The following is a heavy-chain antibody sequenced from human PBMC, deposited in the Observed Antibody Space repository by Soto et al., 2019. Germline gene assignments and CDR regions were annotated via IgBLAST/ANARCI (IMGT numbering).Heavy chain of an antibody. D-gene: IGHD5-12*01. CDR2: MNPNSGNT. V-gene: IGHV1-8*01. Sequence: ASVKVSCKASGYTFTSYDINWVRQATGQGLEWMGWMNPNSGNTGYAQKFQGRVTMTRNTSISTAYMERSSLRSEDTAVYYCARGFDIVATIDAFDIWGQGTMVTVSS. CDR1: GYTFTSYD. CDR3: ARGFDIVATIDAFDI. J-gene: IGHJ3*02.